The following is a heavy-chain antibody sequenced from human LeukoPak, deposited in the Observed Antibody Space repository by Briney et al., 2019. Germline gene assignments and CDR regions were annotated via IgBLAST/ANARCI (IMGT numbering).Heavy chain of an antibody. CDR3: AREGPIVVVPAAMGNWFDP. J-gene: IGHJ5*02. Sequence: ESSETLSLTCTVSGGSISSYYWSWIRQPPGKGLEWIGYIYYSGSTNYNPSLKSRVTIPVDTSKNQFSLQLASVTAADTAVYYCAREGPIVVVPAAMGNWFDPWGQGTLVTVSS. CDR2: IYYSGST. V-gene: IGHV4-59*01. CDR1: GGSISSYY. D-gene: IGHD2-2*01.